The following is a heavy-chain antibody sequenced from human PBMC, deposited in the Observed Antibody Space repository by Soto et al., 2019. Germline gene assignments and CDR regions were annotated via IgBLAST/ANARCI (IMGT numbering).Heavy chain of an antibody. J-gene: IGHJ6*02. V-gene: IGHV4-31*03. CDR1: GGSISSGGYY. CDR2: IYYSGST. Sequence: SETLSLTCTVSGGSISSGGYYWSWIRQHPGKGLEWIGYIYYSGSTYYNPSLKSRVTISVDTSKNQFSLKLSSVTAADTAVYYCARVSGXGSYYNKEASYYYGMDVWGQGTTVTVSS. CDR3: ARVSGXGSYYNKEASYYYGMDV. D-gene: IGHD3-10*01.